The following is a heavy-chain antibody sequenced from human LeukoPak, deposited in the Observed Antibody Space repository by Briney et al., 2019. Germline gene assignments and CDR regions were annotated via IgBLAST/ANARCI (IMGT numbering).Heavy chain of an antibody. D-gene: IGHD6-19*01. V-gene: IGHV3-7*03. CDR3: ARGDSSGWYPGDY. CDR1: GFTFSSYV. Sequence: PGESLRLSCSASGFTFSSYVMHWVRQAPGKELEWVANIKQDGSEKYYVDSVKGRFTISRDNAKNSLYLQMNSLRAEDTAVYYCARGDSSGWYPGDYWGQGTLVTVSS. CDR2: IKQDGSEK. J-gene: IGHJ4*02.